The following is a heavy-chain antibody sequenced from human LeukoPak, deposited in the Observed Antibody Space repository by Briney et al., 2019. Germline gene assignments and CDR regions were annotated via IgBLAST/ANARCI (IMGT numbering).Heavy chain of an antibody. CDR2: ISAYNGNT. V-gene: IGHV1-18*01. CDR1: GYTFTSYG. Sequence: ASVKVSCKASGYTFTSYGISWVRQAPGQGLEWMGWISAYNGNTNYAQKLQGRVTMSTDTSTSTAYMELKSLRSDDTAVYYCARDSARPVGATAPAFDYWGQGTLVTVSS. J-gene: IGHJ4*02. D-gene: IGHD1-26*01. CDR3: ARDSARPVGATAPAFDY.